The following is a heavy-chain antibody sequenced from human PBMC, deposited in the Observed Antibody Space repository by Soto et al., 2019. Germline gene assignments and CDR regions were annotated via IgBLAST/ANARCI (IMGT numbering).Heavy chain of an antibody. CDR2: ISYDGSNK. CDR1: GFTFSSYG. Sequence: GGSLRLSCAASGFTFSSYGMHWVRQAPGKGLEWVAVISYDGSNKYYADSVKGRFTISRDNSKNTLYLQMNSLRAEDTAVYYCSKDWSDGSGWYYYYYGMDVWGQGTTVTVSS. V-gene: IGHV3-30*18. J-gene: IGHJ6*02. D-gene: IGHD6-19*01. CDR3: SKDWSDGSGWYYYYYGMDV.